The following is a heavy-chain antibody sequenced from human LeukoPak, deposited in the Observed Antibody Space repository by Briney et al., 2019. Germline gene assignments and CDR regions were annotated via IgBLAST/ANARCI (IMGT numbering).Heavy chain of an antibody. CDR1: GGSISSYY. CDR2: IYYSGSP. V-gene: IGHV4-59*01. D-gene: IGHD4-17*01. Sequence: PSETLSLTCSVSGGSISSYYWNWIRQFPGKGLEWIGHIYYSGSPSYNPSLKSRVTISVDTSKNQFSLKLSSVTAADTAVYYCARNRPYGDHQCDFWGQGTLVSVSS. CDR3: ARNRPYGDHQCDF. J-gene: IGHJ4*02.